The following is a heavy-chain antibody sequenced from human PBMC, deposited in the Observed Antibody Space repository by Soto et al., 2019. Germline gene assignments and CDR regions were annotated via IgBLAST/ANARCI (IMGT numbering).Heavy chain of an antibody. D-gene: IGHD3-16*01. V-gene: IGHV3-30*03. CDR2: ISYDEIDK. CDR1: GFTFTSHA. CDR3: ALRKTPSYFDS. Sequence: HPGGSLRLSCAASGFTFTSHAMHWVRQTPGKGLEWVAAISYDEIDKKYASSVKGRLTVSRDNVKNTLSLQMNGLRADDTAVYYCALRKTPSYFDSWGQGSPVTVSS. J-gene: IGHJ4*02.